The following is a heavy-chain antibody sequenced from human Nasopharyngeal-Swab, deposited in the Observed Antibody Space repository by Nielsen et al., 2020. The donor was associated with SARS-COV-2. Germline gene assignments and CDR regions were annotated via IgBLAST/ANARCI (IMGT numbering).Heavy chain of an antibody. J-gene: IGHJ6*02. CDR2: INTKTGNP. Sequence: WVRQAPGQGLEWVGRINTKTGNPMYAPGFTGRFVFSLDTSVSTAYLQISSLKAEDTAVYYCARDLYSGTKPRFWSGYYGYYYGMDVWGQGTTVTVSS. D-gene: IGHD3-3*01. V-gene: IGHV7-4-1*02. CDR3: ARDLYSGTKPRFWSGYYGYYYGMDV.